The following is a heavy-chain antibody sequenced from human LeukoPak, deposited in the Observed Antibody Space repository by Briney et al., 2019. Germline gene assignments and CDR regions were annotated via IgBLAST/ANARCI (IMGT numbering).Heavy chain of an antibody. D-gene: IGHD5-18*01. CDR1: GFTFSIYA. V-gene: IGHV3-23*01. Sequence: GGSLRLSCAASGFTFSIYAMSWVRQAPGKGLEWVSLISGSGDSIYYADPVKGRFTISRDSSKNTVYLQMNSLRAEDTAVYYCAKGFGYSYGSHDYWGQGTLVTVSS. CDR2: ISGSGDSI. J-gene: IGHJ4*02. CDR3: AKGFGYSYGSHDY.